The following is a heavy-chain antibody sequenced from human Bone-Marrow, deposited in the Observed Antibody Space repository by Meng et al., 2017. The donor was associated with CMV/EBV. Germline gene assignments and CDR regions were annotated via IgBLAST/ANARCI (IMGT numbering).Heavy chain of an antibody. CDR3: ARRREAVWGNYYYYYGMDV. CDR1: GFTFSSYW. D-gene: IGHD3-16*01. CDR2: IKQDGSEK. Sequence: GESLKISCAASGFTFSSYWMSWVRQAPGKGLEWVANIKQDGSEKYYVDSVKGRFTISRDNAKNSLYLQMNSLRAEDTAVYYCARRREAVWGNYYYYYGMDVWGQGTMVTVSS. J-gene: IGHJ6*02. V-gene: IGHV3-7*01.